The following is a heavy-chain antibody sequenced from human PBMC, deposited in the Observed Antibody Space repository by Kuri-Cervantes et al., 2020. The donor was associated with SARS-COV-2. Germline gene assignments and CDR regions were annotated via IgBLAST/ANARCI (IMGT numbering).Heavy chain of an antibody. J-gene: IGHJ4*02. CDR1: GYTFTSYD. CDR2: MNPNSGNT. D-gene: IGHD2-2*01. Sequence: ASVKVSFKASGYTFTSYDINWVRQATGQGLEWMGWMNPNSGNTGYAQKFQGRVTITRNTSISTAYMELSSLRSEDTAVYYCARAGYYCSSTSCPSLPDYWGQGTLVTVSS. V-gene: IGHV1-8*03. CDR3: ARAGYYCSSTSCPSLPDY.